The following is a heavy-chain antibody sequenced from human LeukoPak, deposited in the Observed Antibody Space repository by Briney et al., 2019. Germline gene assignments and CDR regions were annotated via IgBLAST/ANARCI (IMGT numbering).Heavy chain of an antibody. D-gene: IGHD2-15*01. CDR1: GLTFRNYW. Sequence: GESLRLSCADSGLTFRNYWMHWVRQAPGKGLVWVARINSDGSSTSYADSVKGRFTISRDNAKNTLYLQMNSLRAEDTAVYYCARGGYCSGGSCYRIDPWGQGTLVTVSS. V-gene: IGHV3-74*01. CDR2: INSDGSST. CDR3: ARGGYCSGGSCYRIDP. J-gene: IGHJ5*02.